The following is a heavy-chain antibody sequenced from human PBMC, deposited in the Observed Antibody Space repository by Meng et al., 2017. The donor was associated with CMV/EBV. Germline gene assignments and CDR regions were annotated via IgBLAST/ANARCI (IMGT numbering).Heavy chain of an antibody. CDR3: ARGSRRLPRFNWFDP. V-gene: IGHV4-34*01. D-gene: IGHD3-3*01. CDR2: INHSGST. Sequence: QVHLQRLGAGLLKPSETLSLTCAGYGGSFSGYYWSLIRQPPGKGLEWIGEINHSGSTNYNPSLKSRVTISVDTSKNQFSLKLSSVTAADTAVYYCARGSRRLPRFNWFDPWGQGTLVTVSS. CDR1: GGSFSGYY. J-gene: IGHJ5*02.